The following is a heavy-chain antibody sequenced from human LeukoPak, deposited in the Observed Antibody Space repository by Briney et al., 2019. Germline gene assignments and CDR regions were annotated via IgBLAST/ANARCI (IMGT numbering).Heavy chain of an antibody. J-gene: IGHJ6*02. Sequence: PSQTLSLTCTVSGGSISSYYWSWIRQPPGKGLEWIGYIYYSGSTSYNPSLKSRVTISVDTSKNQFSLKLSSVTAADTAVYYCARAAAGCSGGSCRHYYYYGMDVWGQGTTVTVSS. CDR3: ARAAAGCSGGSCRHYYYYGMDV. V-gene: IGHV4-59*01. CDR1: GGSISSYY. D-gene: IGHD2-15*01. CDR2: IYYSGST.